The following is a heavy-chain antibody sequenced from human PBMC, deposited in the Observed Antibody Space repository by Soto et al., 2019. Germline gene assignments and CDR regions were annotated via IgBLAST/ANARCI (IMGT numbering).Heavy chain of an antibody. D-gene: IGHD2-2*01. CDR3: AREVGWGSTTRGYYYYYGMDV. Sequence: QVQLVQSGAEVKKPGASVKVSCKASGYTFTGYYMHWVRQAPGQGLEWMGWINPNSGGTNYAQKFQGWVTMTRDTSISTAYMELSRLRSDDTAVYYCAREVGWGSTTRGYYYYYGMDVWGQGTTVTVSS. CDR1: GYTFTGYY. J-gene: IGHJ6*02. CDR2: INPNSGGT. V-gene: IGHV1-2*04.